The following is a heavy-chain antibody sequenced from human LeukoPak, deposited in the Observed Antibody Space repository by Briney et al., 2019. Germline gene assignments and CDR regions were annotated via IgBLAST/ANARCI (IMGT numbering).Heavy chain of an antibody. D-gene: IGHD6-13*01. Sequence: ASVKVSCKASGYTFTGDYMHWVRQAPGQGLEWMGWINPNSSGTKYAQKFQGRVTMTRDTSISTAYMELTSLRSDDTAVYYCARDLWEGSNSWIPYWGQGTLVTVSS. CDR2: INPNSSGT. J-gene: IGHJ4*02. V-gene: IGHV1-2*02. CDR3: ARDLWEGSNSWIPY. CDR1: GYTFTGDY.